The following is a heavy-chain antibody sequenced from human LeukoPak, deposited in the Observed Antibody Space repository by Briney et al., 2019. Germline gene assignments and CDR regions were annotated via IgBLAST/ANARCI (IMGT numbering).Heavy chain of an antibody. V-gene: IGHV1-69-2*01. CDR2: VDPEDGET. CDR3: ARDPARNAFDI. Sequence: ASVKVSCKVSGYTFTDYYMHWVQQAPGKGLEWMGLVDPEDGETIYAEKFQGRVTITADTSTDTAYMELSSLRSEDTAVYYCARDPARNAFDIWGQGTMVTVSS. J-gene: IGHJ3*02. CDR1: GYTFTDYY.